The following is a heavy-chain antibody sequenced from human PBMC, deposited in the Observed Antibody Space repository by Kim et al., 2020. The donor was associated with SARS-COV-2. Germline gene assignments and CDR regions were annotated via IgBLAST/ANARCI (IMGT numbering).Heavy chain of an antibody. CDR1: GYTFTSYY. CDR3: ARVEETYDFWSGYYGGLDY. J-gene: IGHJ4*02. V-gene: IGHV1-46*01. CDR2: INPSGGST. D-gene: IGHD3-3*01. Sequence: ASVKVSCKASGYTFTSYYMHWVRQAPGQGLEWMGIINPSGGSTSYAQKFQGRVTMTRDTSTSTVYMELSSLRSEDTAVYYCARVEETYDFWSGYYGGLDYWGQGTLVTVSS.